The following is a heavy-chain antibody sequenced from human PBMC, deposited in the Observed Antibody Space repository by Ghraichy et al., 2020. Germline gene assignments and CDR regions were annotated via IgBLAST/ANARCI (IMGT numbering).Heavy chain of an antibody. CDR3: ARYNSGSDAFDI. J-gene: IGHJ3*02. CDR1: GGSVSSGSYY. Sequence: SETLSLTCTVSGGSVSSGSYYWSWIRQPPGKGLEWIGYIYYSGSTNYNPSLKSRVTISVDTSKNQFSLKLSSVTAADTAVYYCARYNSGSDAFDIWGQGTMVTVSS. D-gene: IGHD5-12*01. CDR2: IYYSGST. V-gene: IGHV4-61*01.